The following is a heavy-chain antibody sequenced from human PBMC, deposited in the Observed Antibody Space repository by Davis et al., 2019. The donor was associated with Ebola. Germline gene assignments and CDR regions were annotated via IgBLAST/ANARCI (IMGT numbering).Heavy chain of an antibody. CDR1: VITFSSYA. Sequence: GGSLRLSCTDSVITFSSYAMTWVRQAPGKGLEWVSAISGSGGSTYYADSVKGRFTISRDNSKKTLYLQMNSLRAEDTAVYYCARDEEWELLFEYFQHWGQGTLVTVSS. CDR2: ISGSGGST. CDR3: ARDEEWELLFEYFQH. V-gene: IGHV3-23*01. D-gene: IGHD1-26*01. J-gene: IGHJ1*01.